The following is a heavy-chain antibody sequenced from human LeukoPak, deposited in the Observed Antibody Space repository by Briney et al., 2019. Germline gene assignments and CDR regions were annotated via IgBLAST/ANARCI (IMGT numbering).Heavy chain of an antibody. CDR1: GFTVSSNY. D-gene: IGHD2-8*01. CDR3: ARGGRPYCTNGVCYSSGPWGFDY. CDR2: IYSGGST. V-gene: IGHV3-53*01. Sequence: GGSLRLSCAASGFTVSSNYVSWVRQAPGKGLEWVSVIYSGGSTYYADSVKGRFIISRDNSKNTLYLQMYSLRAEDTAVYYCARGGRPYCTNGVCYSSGPWGFDYWGQGTLVTVSS. J-gene: IGHJ4*02.